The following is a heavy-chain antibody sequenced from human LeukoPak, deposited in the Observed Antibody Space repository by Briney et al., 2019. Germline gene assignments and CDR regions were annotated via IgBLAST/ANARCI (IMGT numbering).Heavy chain of an antibody. CDR1: GYTFSSYG. CDR2: IRFDGTIK. CDR3: AREGGGELPA. J-gene: IGHJ5*02. Sequence: PGGSLRLSCAASGYTFSSYGMHWVRQAPGKGLEWVAFIRFDGTIKDYADSVKGRFTISRDNAKNSLYLQMNSLRAEDTAVYYCAREGGGELPAWGQGTLVTVSS. D-gene: IGHD1-26*01. V-gene: IGHV3-30*02.